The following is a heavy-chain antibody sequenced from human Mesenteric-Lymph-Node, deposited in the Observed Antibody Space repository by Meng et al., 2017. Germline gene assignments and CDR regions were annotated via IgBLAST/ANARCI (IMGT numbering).Heavy chain of an antibody. V-gene: IGHV3-66*02. CDR1: GFTVSSNY. Sequence: GGSLRLSCAASGFTVSSNYMSWVRQAPGRGLEWVSVIYSGGSTYYADSVKGRFTISRDNSKNTLYLQMNSLRAEDTAVYYCARDLVSYSSGWSYIGQSDYWGQGTLVTVSS. D-gene: IGHD6-19*01. CDR2: IYSGGST. CDR3: ARDLVSYSSGWSYIGQSDY. J-gene: IGHJ4*02.